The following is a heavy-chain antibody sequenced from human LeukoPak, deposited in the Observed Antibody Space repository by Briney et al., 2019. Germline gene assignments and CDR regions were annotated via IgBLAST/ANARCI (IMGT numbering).Heavy chain of an antibody. J-gene: IGHJ3*02. CDR2: IRSSSSTI. Sequence: GGSLRLSCAASGFTFSSYSMNWVRQAPGKGLEWVSYIRSSSSTIYYADSVKGRFTISTDNANNSLYLQMNSLRAEDTAVYYCARHTGYDAFDIWGQGTMVTVSS. D-gene: IGHD1-14*01. CDR3: ARHTGYDAFDI. V-gene: IGHV3-48*01. CDR1: GFTFSSYS.